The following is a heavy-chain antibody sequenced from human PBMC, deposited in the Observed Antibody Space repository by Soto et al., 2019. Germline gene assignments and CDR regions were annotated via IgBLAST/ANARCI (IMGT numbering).Heavy chain of an antibody. J-gene: IGHJ6*03. CDR1: GYTFTNYG. D-gene: IGHD4-17*01. CDR3: ARTTVTASHYYMDV. CDR2: ISTYNGNT. Sequence: QVQLVQSGAEVKQPGASVKVSCKASGYTFTNYGFTWVRQAPGQGLEWLGWISTYNGNTKYAQKVQGRLTMTTDTSTSTANMELTSLRSDDTALYYCARTTVTASHYYMDVWGKGSTVTVSS. V-gene: IGHV1-18*01.